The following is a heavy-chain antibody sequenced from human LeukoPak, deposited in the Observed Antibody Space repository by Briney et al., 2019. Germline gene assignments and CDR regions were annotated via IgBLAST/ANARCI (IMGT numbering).Heavy chain of an antibody. Sequence: PSETLSLTCSVSGGSIISYYLSWIRQPPGKGLEWIGYIYYSGSTSYNPSLKSRVTISVDTSKNQFSLKLNSVTAADTAVYYCARHLTASNFPFDYWGQGTLVTVSS. J-gene: IGHJ4*02. CDR1: GGSIISYY. CDR3: ARHLTASNFPFDY. CDR2: IYYSGST. D-gene: IGHD2-21*02. V-gene: IGHV4-59*08.